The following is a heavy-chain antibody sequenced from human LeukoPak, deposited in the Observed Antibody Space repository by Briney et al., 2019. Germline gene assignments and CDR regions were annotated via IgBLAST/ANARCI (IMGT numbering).Heavy chain of an antibody. Sequence: QSGGSLRLSCVASGFTFSNYWMHWVRQPPGKGLEWVSRINSDGSSTAYADSVKGRFTISRDNAKTMLYLQMNSLRADDTAMYYCARAIGLDFDFWGQGTLVTVSS. CDR2: INSDGSST. J-gene: IGHJ4*02. CDR3: ARAIGLDFDF. D-gene: IGHD2/OR15-2a*01. CDR1: GFTFSNYW. V-gene: IGHV3-74*01.